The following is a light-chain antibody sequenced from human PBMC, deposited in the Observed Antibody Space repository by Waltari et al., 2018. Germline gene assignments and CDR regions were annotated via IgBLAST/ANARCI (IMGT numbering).Light chain of an antibody. CDR3: QAWDSSTVV. V-gene: IGLV3-1*01. J-gene: IGLJ2*01. CDR2: QDR. Sequence: SYELTQPPSVSVSPGQTASITCSGDKLGDKYACWSQQKPGQSPVLVIYQDRQRPSGIPERFSGSNSGNTATLTISGTQAMDEADYYCQAWDSSTVVFGGGTKLTVL. CDR1: KLGDKY.